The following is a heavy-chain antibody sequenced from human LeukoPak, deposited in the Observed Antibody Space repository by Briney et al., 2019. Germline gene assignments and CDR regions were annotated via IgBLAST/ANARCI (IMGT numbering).Heavy chain of an antibody. CDR3: ARDAPFQYYYDSSGYLPMDV. CDR1: GFTFSSYA. Sequence: GGSLRLSCAASGFTFSSYAMHWVRQAPGKGLDYVSAISSNGGSTYYANSVKGRFTISRDNSKNTLYLQMGSLRAENMAVYYCARDAPFQYYYDSSGYLPMDVWGKGTTVTVSS. V-gene: IGHV3-64*01. D-gene: IGHD3-22*01. CDR2: ISSNGGST. J-gene: IGHJ6*03.